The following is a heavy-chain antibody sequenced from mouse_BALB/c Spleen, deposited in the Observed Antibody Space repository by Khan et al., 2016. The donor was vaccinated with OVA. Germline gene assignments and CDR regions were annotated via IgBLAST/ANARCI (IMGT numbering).Heavy chain of an antibody. CDR2: IWSGGST. CDR3: TRRGYCYGREACFPY. V-gene: IGHV2-2*02. Sequence: VQLQESGPGLVQPSQSLSITCTVSGFSLTSYGVHWVRQSPGKGLEWLGVIWSGGSTDYNAAFISRLSISKDNSKSQVFLKMNSLQANDTAIYYCTRRGYCYGREACFPYWGQGTLVTVSA. D-gene: IGHD1-1*01. CDR1: GFSLTSYG. J-gene: IGHJ3*01.